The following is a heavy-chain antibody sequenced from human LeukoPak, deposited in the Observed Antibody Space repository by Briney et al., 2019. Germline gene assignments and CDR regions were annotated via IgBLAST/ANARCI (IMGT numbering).Heavy chain of an antibody. D-gene: IGHD2-15*01. CDR3: ARGTLRVVPWPLDY. J-gene: IGHJ4*02. CDR1: GGSFSGYY. Sequence: SETLSLTCAVYGGSFSGYYWSWIRQPPGKGLEWIGEINHSESTNYNPSLKSRVTISVDTSKNQFSLKLSSVTAADTAVYYCARGTLRVVPWPLDYWGQGTLVTVSS. V-gene: IGHV4-34*01. CDR2: INHSEST.